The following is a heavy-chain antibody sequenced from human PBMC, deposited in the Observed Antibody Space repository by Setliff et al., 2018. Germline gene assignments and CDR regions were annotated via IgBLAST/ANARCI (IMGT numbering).Heavy chain of an antibody. CDR1: GYTFTGYY. CDR2: INPNSGGT. V-gene: IGHV1-2*02. Sequence: ASVKVSCKASGYTFTGYYMHWVRQAPGQGLEWMGWINPNSGGTNYAQKLQGRVTMTTDTSTSTAYMELRSLRSDDTAVYYCARDRGSGSLHPGSAFDIWGQGTMVTVSS. J-gene: IGHJ3*02. CDR3: ARDRGSGSLHPGSAFDI. D-gene: IGHD1-26*01.